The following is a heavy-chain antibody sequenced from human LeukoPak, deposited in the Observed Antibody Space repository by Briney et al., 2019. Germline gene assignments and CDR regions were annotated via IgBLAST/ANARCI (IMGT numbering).Heavy chain of an antibody. CDR2: ISAYNGNT. V-gene: IGHV1-18*01. CDR3: ARDRLGHNSSSGVWDY. D-gene: IGHD6-6*01. CDR1: GYTFTSYG. J-gene: IGHJ4*02. Sequence: ASVKVSCKASGYTFTSYGISWVRQAPGQGLEWMGWISAYNGNTNYAQKLQGRVTMTTDTSTSTAYMELRSLRSDDTAVYYCARDRLGHNSSSGVWDYWGQGTLVTVSS.